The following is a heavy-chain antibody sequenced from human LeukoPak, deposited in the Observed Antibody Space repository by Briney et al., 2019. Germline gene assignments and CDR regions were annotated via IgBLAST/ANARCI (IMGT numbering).Heavy chain of an antibody. Sequence: SVKVSCKASGGTFSSYAISWVRQAPGQGLEWIGGIIPIFGTANYAQKFQGRVTITADESTSTAYMELSSLRSEDTAVYYCARARTTRDGYNYGAFDIWGQGTMVTVSS. CDR3: ARARTTRDGYNYGAFDI. D-gene: IGHD5-24*01. J-gene: IGHJ3*02. CDR1: GGTFSSYA. V-gene: IGHV1-69*01. CDR2: IIPIFGTA.